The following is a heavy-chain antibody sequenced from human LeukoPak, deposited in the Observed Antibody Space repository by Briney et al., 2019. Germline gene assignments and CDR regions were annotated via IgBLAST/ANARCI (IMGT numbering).Heavy chain of an antibody. V-gene: IGHV3-48*03. CDR2: ISSSGSTI. CDR3: ARFSLDSSWYLGDY. Sequence: PGGSLRLSCAASGFTFRSYEMNWVRQAPGKGLEWVSYISSSGSTIYYADSVKGRFTISRDNAKNSLYLQMNSLRAEDTAVYYCARFSLDSSWYLGDYWGQGTLVTVSS. D-gene: IGHD6-13*01. CDR1: GFTFRSYE. J-gene: IGHJ4*02.